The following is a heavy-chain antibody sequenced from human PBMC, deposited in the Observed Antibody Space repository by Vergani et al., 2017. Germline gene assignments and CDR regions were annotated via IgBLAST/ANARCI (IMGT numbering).Heavy chain of an antibody. CDR1: GFTFDDYA. CDR2: ISWNSGSI. D-gene: IGHD3-3*01. CDR3: AKDRSVVRFLEWLLDPPLYMDV. V-gene: IGHV3-9*01. J-gene: IGHJ6*03. Sequence: EVQLVESGGGLVQPGRSLRLSCAASGFTFDDYAMHWVRQAPGKGLEWVSGISWNSGSIGYADSVKGRFTISRDNAKNSLYLQMSSLRAEDTALYYCAKDRSVVRFLEWLLDPPLYMDVWGKGTTVTVSS.